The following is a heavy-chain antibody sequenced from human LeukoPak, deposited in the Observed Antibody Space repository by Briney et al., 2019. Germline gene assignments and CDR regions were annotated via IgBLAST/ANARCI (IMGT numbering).Heavy chain of an antibody. CDR3: VKDGSYYDSSGHSLYYFDH. V-gene: IGHV3-64*03. CDR1: GFTFSSYA. Sequence: PGGSLRLSCSASGFTFSSYAMYWVRQAPGKGLEYVSGISSNGGSTYYADSVKGRFTISRDNSKNTLYLQMSSLGDDDTAVYYCVKDGSYYDSSGHSLYYFDHWGQGTLVTVSS. D-gene: IGHD3-22*01. CDR2: ISSNGGST. J-gene: IGHJ4*02.